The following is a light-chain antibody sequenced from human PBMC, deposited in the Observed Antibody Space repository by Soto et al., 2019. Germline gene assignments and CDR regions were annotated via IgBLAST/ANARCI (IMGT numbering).Light chain of an antibody. Sequence: DVVMTQSPLSLPVTLGQPASISCRSSQTLVYGDRNTYLHWFQQRPGQSPRRLIYKVSNRDSGVPDRFSGSGSGTDFTLKISRVEAEDVGVYYSMQGTHWPPMYTFGQGTKLEIK. CDR3: MQGTHWPPMYT. CDR1: QTLVYGDRNTY. V-gene: IGKV2-30*01. J-gene: IGKJ2*01. CDR2: KVS.